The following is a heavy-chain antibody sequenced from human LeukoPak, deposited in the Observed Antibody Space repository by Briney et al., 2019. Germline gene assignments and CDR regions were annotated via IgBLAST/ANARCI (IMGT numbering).Heavy chain of an antibody. CDR2: IIPNFGTA. V-gene: IGHV1-69*13. CDR3: AASGWIQLWFYDY. Sequence: SVKVSCKASGGTFSSYAISWVRQAPGQGLEWMGGIIPNFGTANYAQKFQGRVTITADESTSTAYMELSSLRSEDTAVYYCAASGWIQLWFYDYWGQGTLVTVSS. CDR1: GGTFSSYA. D-gene: IGHD5-18*01. J-gene: IGHJ4*02.